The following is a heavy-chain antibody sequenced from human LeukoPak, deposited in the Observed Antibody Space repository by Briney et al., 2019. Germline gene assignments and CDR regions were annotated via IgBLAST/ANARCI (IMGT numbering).Heavy chain of an antibody. CDR1: GFTFSSYS. CDR2: IGSNSVPT. J-gene: IGHJ4*02. Sequence: GGSLRLSCAASGFTFSSYSINWVRQAPGKGLEWVSGIGSNSVPTVYADSGKGRFTISRDNAKNSLYLQLNSLRAEDTAVYYCARDRYYGDYPELVDYWGQGTLVTVYS. CDR3: ARDRYYGDYPELVDY. V-gene: IGHV3-21*01. D-gene: IGHD4-17*01.